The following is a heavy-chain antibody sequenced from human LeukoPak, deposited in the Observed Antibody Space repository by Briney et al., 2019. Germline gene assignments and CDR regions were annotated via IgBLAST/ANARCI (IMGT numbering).Heavy chain of an antibody. CDR2: MNSNSGGT. J-gene: IGHJ3*02. Sequence: ASVKVSCKASGYTFTGYYMHWVRQAPGQGLEWMGWMNSNSGGTNYAQKFQGRVTVTRDTSISTAYMELSRLRSDDTAVYYCARASQWLVATGADAFDIWGQGTMVTVSS. V-gene: IGHV1-2*02. CDR3: ARASQWLVATGADAFDI. D-gene: IGHD6-19*01. CDR1: GYTFTGYY.